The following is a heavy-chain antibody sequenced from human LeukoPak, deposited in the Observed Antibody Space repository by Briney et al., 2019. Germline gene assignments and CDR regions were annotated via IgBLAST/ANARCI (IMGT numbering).Heavy chain of an antibody. CDR1: GFTFSSYE. CDR3: ARGEGDYTPYYYYYMDV. D-gene: IGHD4-17*01. CDR2: ISSSGSTI. Sequence: GGSLRLSCAASGFTFSSYEMNWVRQAPGKGLEWVSYISSSGSTIYYADSVKGRFTISRDNAKNSLYLQMNSLRAEDTAVYYCARGEGDYTPYYYYYMDVWGKGTTVTISS. V-gene: IGHV3-48*03. J-gene: IGHJ6*03.